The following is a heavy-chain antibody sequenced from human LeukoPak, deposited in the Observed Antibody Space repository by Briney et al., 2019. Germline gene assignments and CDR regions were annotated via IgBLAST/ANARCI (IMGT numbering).Heavy chain of an antibody. CDR2: IYYSGST. CDR3: ARGRSGYSYRY. CDR1: GGSISSYY. D-gene: IGHD5-18*01. V-gene: IGHV4-59*01. J-gene: IGHJ4*02. Sequence: SGTLSLTCTVSGGSISSYYWSWIRQPPGKGLEWIGYIYYSGSTNYNPSLKSRVTVSVDTSKNQFSLKLSSVTAADTAVYYCARGRSGYSYRYWGQGTLITVSS.